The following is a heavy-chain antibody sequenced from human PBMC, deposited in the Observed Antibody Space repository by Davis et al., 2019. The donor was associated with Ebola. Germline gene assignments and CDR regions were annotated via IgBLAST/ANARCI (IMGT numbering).Heavy chain of an antibody. CDR1: GGSISSYY. D-gene: IGHD1-26*01. Sequence: SETLSLTCTVSGGSISSYYWSWIRQPPGKGLEWIGYIYYSGSTNYNHSLKSRVTISVDTSKNQFSLKLSSVTAADTAVYYCARAREVVGANAFDIWGQGTMVTVSS. CDR3: ARAREVVGANAFDI. J-gene: IGHJ3*02. V-gene: IGHV4-59*01. CDR2: IYYSGST.